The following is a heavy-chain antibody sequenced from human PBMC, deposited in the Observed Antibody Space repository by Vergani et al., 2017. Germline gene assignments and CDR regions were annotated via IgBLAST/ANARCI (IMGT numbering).Heavy chain of an antibody. CDR1: GGTFSSYA. CDR2: IIPIFGTA. CDR3: ARAPVYYYDSSGCYPPEYFQH. J-gene: IGHJ1*01. V-gene: IGHV1-69*01. Sequence: QVQLVQSGAEVKKPGSSVKVSCKASGGTFSSYAISWVRQAPGQGLEWMGGIIPIFGTANYAQKFQGRVTITADESTSTAYMEMSSLRSEDTAVYYCARAPVYYYDSSGCYPPEYFQHWGQGTLVTVSS. D-gene: IGHD3-22*01.